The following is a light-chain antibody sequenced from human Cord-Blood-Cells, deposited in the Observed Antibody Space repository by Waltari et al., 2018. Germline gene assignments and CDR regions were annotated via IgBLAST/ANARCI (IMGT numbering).Light chain of an antibody. CDR3: QQYNSSPYT. J-gene: IGKJ2*01. Sequence: DIQMTQSPSTLSASVGDRVTITCRASQSISSWLAWYQQKPGKAPKLLSYKASSLESGVPSRFSGSGSGTEFTLTISSLQPDDFATYYCQQYNSSPYTFGQGTKLEMK. CDR1: QSISSW. V-gene: IGKV1-5*03. CDR2: KAS.